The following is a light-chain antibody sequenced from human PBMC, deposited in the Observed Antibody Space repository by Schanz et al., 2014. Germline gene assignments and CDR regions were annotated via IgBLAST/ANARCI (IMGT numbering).Light chain of an antibody. CDR2: QDN. V-gene: IGLV3-1*01. CDR1: KLGSKY. Sequence: SYELTQPPAVSVSPGQTASITCSGDKLGSKYAFWYQQKPGQSPVLVIYQDNKRPSGIPERFSGSNSGNTATLTISGTQAMDEADYYCQAWDSSTVVFGGGTKLTVL. CDR3: QAWDSSTVV. J-gene: IGLJ2*01.